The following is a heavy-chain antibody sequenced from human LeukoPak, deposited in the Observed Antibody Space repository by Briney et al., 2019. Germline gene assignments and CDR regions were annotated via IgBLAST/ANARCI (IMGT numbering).Heavy chain of an antibody. J-gene: IGHJ4*02. CDR3: ARGNSSWYFDY. CDR2: IYYTGST. CDR1: GGSISTYY. Sequence: PSVTLSLACAVSGGSISTYYWSWIRQPPGKGLEWIGYIYYTGSTNSNPPLKSRVTISVDTSKNQFSLNLSSVTAADTAVYYCARGNSSWYFDYWGQGTLVTVSS. D-gene: IGHD6-13*01. V-gene: IGHV4-59*08.